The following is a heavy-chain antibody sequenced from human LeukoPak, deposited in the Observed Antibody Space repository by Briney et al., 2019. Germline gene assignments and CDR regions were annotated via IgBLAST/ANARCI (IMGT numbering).Heavy chain of an antibody. CDR1: GFTFSSYA. CDR3: AKGGIVVVPAASIPAEYFQH. CDR2: ISGSGGST. D-gene: IGHD2-2*01. J-gene: IGHJ1*01. Sequence: GGSLRLSCAASGFTFSSYAMSWVRQAPGKGLEWVSAISGSGGSTYYADSVKGRFTISRDNSKNTLYLQMNSLRAEDTAVYYCAKGGIVVVPAASIPAEYFQHWGQGTLVTVSS. V-gene: IGHV3-23*01.